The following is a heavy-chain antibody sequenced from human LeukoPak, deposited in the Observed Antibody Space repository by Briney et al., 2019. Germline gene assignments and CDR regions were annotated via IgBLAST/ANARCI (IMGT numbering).Heavy chain of an antibody. D-gene: IGHD3/OR15-3a*01. Sequence: PGGSLRLSCAASGFSFSRAWMSWVRQAPGKGLEWVGRIKSKSDGGTTDHAASVKGRFTISRDDSNNMLYLQMNSLKTEDTAVYYCSTWTDLYDYWGQGTLVTVSS. CDR3: STWTDLYDY. CDR1: GFSFSRAW. V-gene: IGHV3-15*01. J-gene: IGHJ4*02. CDR2: IKSKSDGGTT.